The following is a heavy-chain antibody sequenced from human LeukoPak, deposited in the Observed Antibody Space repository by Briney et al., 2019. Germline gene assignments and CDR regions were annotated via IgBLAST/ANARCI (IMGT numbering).Heavy chain of an antibody. J-gene: IGHJ5*02. CDR3: ARDRYYYDSSGYHPKGWFDP. D-gene: IGHD3-22*01. CDR1: GGSISDYY. V-gene: IGHV4-59*12. CDR2: IYYSGSS. Sequence: SETLSLTCTVSGGSISDYYWSWIRQPPGKGLEWIGYIYYSGSSNYNPSLKSRVTISVDTSKNQFSLKLSSVTAADTAVYYCARDRYYYDSSGYHPKGWFDPWGQGTLVTVSS.